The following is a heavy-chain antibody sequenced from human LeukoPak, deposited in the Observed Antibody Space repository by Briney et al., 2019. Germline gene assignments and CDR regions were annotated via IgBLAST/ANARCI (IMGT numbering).Heavy chain of an antibody. Sequence: PGETLRLSFAASGFTFSSYAMSWVPQAPGKGLEWVSRLSISARTTYHAESVKGRSTISRDNSKNTLYLQMNCLRAEEKALYYCAKDRGGSFGPWGQGTLVTVSS. V-gene: IGHV3-23*01. CDR1: GFTFSSYA. CDR3: AKDRGGSFGP. D-gene: IGHD3-10*01. J-gene: IGHJ5*02. CDR2: LSISARTT.